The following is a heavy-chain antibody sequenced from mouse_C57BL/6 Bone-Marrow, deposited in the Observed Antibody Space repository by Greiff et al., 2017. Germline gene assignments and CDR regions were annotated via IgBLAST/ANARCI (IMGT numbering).Heavy chain of an antibody. CDR2: IYPGDGDT. V-gene: IGHV1-82*01. CDR1: GYAFSSSW. D-gene: IGHD1-1*01. J-gene: IGHJ1*03. Sequence: VQLQQSGPELVKPGASVKISCKASGYAFSSSWMNWVKQRPGKGLEWIGRIYPGDGDTNYNGKFKGKATLTADKSSSTAYMQLSSLTSEDSAVYLCARKHGSSYLWYFDVWGTGTTVTVSS. CDR3: ARKHGSSYLWYFDV.